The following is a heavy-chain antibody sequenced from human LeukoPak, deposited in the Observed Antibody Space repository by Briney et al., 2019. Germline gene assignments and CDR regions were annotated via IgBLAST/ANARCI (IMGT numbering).Heavy chain of an antibody. CDR3: ATEVPAATYYYYYGMDV. CDR2: INPNSGGT. Sequence: ASVKVSCKASGYTFTGYYMHWVRQAPGQGLEWMGRINPNSGGTNYAQKFQGRVTMTRDTSISIAYMELSRLRSDDTAVYYCATEVPAATYYYYYGMDVWGQGTTVTVSS. D-gene: IGHD2-2*01. CDR1: GYTFTGYY. V-gene: IGHV1-2*06. J-gene: IGHJ6*02.